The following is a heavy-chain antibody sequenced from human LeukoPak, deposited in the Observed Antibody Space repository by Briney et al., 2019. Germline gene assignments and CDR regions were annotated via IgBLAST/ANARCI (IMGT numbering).Heavy chain of an antibody. D-gene: IGHD6-13*01. Sequence: PSETLSLTCSVSGGSISKSNHYWGWIRQPPGKGLEWIGYIYYSGNTYYNPSLKSRVTISVDTSKNQFSLKLSSVTAADTAVYYCARHGWAAAGHGWFDPWGQGTLVTVSS. CDR1: GGSISKSNHY. V-gene: IGHV4-30-4*08. CDR3: ARHGWAAAGHGWFDP. CDR2: IYYSGNT. J-gene: IGHJ5*02.